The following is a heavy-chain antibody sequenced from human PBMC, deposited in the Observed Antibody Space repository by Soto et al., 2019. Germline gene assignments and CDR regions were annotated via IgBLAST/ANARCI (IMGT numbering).Heavy chain of an antibody. D-gene: IGHD6-19*01. J-gene: IGHJ4*02. CDR1: GFTLSSYA. Sequence: AGGALRLSFAVSGFTLSSYALRWVRQAPGKGLEWVSGISGSGGSTYSADSVKGRFTISRDNSRNTLFLQMNSLRPEDTAVYYCAKDRKSGSGWYWDYWGQGTLVTVSS. V-gene: IGHV3-23*01. CDR3: AKDRKSGSGWYWDY. CDR2: ISGSGGST.